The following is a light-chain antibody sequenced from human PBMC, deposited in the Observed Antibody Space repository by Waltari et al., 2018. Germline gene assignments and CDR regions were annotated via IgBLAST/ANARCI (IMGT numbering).Light chain of an antibody. V-gene: IGKV4-1*01. CDR3: QQYYSTLRR. Sequence: DIVMTQYPDSLAVSLRERATTNCKSSQSVLYSSNNKNYLAWYQQKPGQPPKLLIYWASTREAGVPDRFSGSGSGTDFTLTISSLQAEDVAVYYCQQYYSTLRRFGQGTKVEIK. J-gene: IGKJ1*01. CDR2: WAS. CDR1: QSVLYSSNNKNY.